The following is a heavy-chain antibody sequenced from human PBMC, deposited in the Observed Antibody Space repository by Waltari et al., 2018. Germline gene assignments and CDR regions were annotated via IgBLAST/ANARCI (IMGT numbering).Heavy chain of an antibody. J-gene: IGHJ4*02. CDR2: IYHSGST. Sequence: QVQLQESGPGLVKPSETLSLTCAVSGYSISRGYYRGWIRQPPGKGLEWIGCIYHSGSTYYNPSLKSRVTISVDTSKNQFSLKLSSVTAADTAVYYCARVWAVAGRFDYWGQGTLVTVSS. V-gene: IGHV4-38-2*01. D-gene: IGHD6-19*01. CDR3: ARVWAVAGRFDY. CDR1: GYSISRGYY.